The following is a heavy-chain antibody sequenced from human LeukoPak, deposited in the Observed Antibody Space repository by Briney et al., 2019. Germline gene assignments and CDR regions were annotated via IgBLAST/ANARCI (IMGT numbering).Heavy chain of an antibody. D-gene: IGHD3-10*01. CDR3: SRGFEEWGGADS. CDR2: ISSNGTT. CDR1: GVSVRSRGFS. J-gene: IGHJ4*02. Sequence: SETLSLTCTVSGVSVRSRGFSWGWIRQPPGKGLEWIATISSNGTTYYNPFVRSRITISVDTSKNQFSVKLRPVAAADTAVYYCSRGFEEWGGADSWGQGTLVIVSS. V-gene: IGHV4-39*01.